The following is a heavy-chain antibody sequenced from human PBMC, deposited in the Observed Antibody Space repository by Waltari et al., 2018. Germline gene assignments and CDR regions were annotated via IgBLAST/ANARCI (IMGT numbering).Heavy chain of an antibody. Sequence: QVQLVQSGAEVKKPGSSVKVSCKASGGTFSSYAISWVRQAPGQGLGWMGGIIPIFGTANYAQKFQGRVTITADESTSTAYMELSSLRSEDTAVYYCARTGGFWSGYSYYYYYGMDVWGQGTTVTVSS. V-gene: IGHV1-69*01. D-gene: IGHD3-3*01. CDR3: ARTGGFWSGYSYYYYYGMDV. J-gene: IGHJ6*02. CDR2: IIPIFGTA. CDR1: GGTFSSYA.